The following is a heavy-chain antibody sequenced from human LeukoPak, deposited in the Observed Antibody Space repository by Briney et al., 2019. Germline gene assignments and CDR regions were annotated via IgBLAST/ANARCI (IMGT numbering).Heavy chain of an antibody. CDR1: GYTFTDYY. CDR3: ARGSGYGDSPGLD. V-gene: IGHV1-2*06. CDR2: ISPNSGGA. J-gene: IGHJ4*02. D-gene: IGHD4-17*01. Sequence: ASVKVSCKASGYTFTDYYMHWVRQAPGQGLEWMGRISPNSGGANYAQQFQGRVTMTRDTSITIAYMEVVRLTSDDTAVYYCARGSGYGDSPGLDWGQGTLVTVSS.